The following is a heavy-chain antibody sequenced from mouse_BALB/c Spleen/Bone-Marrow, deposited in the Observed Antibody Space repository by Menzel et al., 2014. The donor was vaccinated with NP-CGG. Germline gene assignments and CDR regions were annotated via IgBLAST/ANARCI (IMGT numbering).Heavy chain of an antibody. J-gene: IGHJ2*01. CDR3: SSTTGTNHYCMDY. CDR1: GYTFTDYA. Sequence: QVHLVESGPELVRPGVSVKISCKASGYTFTDYAMHWVRQSHAESLEWIGVISTYSGNTNYNQKFKGKATMTVDKSSSATTIELDSITSTASVIYFYSSTTGTNHYCMDYWGQGTALTVSS. D-gene: IGHD4-1*02. CDR2: ISTYSGNT. V-gene: IGHV1-67*01.